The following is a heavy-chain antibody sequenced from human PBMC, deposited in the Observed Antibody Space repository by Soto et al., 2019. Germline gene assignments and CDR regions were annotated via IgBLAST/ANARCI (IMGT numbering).Heavy chain of an antibody. J-gene: IGHJ4*02. V-gene: IGHV3-49*03. CDR3: TRDGPYCSGGSCYRELGFDY. Sequence: GGSLRLSCTASGFTFGDYAMSWFRQAPGKGLEWVGFIRSKAYGGTTEYAASVKGRFTISRDDSKSIAYLQMNSLKTEDTAVYYCTRDGPYCSGGSCYRELGFDYWGQGTLVTVSS. CDR1: GFTFGDYA. D-gene: IGHD2-15*01. CDR2: IRSKAYGGTT.